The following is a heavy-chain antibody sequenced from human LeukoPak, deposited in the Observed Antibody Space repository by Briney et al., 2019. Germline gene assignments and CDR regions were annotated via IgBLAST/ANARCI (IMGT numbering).Heavy chain of an antibody. Sequence: GGSLRLSCAASGFNFTNYAMNWGRQAPGRGLEWVSLISSSGGSTYYAGSVKGRFTISRDNSKSTLYLQMNSLRAEDTAIYYCAKDGPTAIPSWFDPWGQGTLVTVSS. CDR3: AKDGPTAIPSWFDP. CDR1: GFNFTNYA. CDR2: ISSSGGST. D-gene: IGHD2-21*02. J-gene: IGHJ5*02. V-gene: IGHV3-23*01.